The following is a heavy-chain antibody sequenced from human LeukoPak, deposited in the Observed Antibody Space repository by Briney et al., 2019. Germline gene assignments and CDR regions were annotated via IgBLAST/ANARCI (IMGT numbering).Heavy chain of an antibody. D-gene: IGHD2-15*01. CDR2: IWYDGSRT. V-gene: IGHV3-33*01. Sequence: PGRSLRLSCAASGYTFSRYGMHWVRQAPGKGLEWVAVIWYDGSRTYYPDSVRGRFTISRDDSKNSLYLQMNSLRAEDTAVYYCARDPAGVVAATPGWFDPWGQGTLVTVSS. J-gene: IGHJ5*02. CDR1: GYTFSRYG. CDR3: ARDPAGVVAATPGWFDP.